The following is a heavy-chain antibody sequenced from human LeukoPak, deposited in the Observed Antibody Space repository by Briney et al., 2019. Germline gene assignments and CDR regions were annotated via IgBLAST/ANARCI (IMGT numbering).Heavy chain of an antibody. Sequence: SETLSLTCTVSGGSLITPNYYWGWVRLPPRKGLEWIGNIFYSGGTYYNQSLQSRDTISLDTSRNQFSLKLNSVTAADTAVYYCARADYSSSWSHEYFYMDVWGKGPRSPSP. CDR1: GGSLITPNYY. J-gene: IGHJ6*03. CDR3: ARADYSSSWSHEYFYMDV. V-gene: IGHV4-39*07. D-gene: IGHD6-13*01. CDR2: IFYSGGT.